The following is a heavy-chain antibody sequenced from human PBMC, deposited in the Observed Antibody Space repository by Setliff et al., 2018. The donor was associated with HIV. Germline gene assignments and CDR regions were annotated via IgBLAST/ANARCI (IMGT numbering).Heavy chain of an antibody. D-gene: IGHD2-15*01. CDR1: GYSFKTYS. Sequence: ASVKVSCKTSGYSFKTYSIDWVRQAPGQGLEWMGRINPRGGDTDFAQKFQGRLTLTSDTSTSTVYMEVTSLRSEDTALYFCARGGYEYWGQGSLVTVS. CDR2: INPRGGDT. CDR3: ARGGYEY. J-gene: IGHJ4*02. V-gene: IGHV1-46*02.